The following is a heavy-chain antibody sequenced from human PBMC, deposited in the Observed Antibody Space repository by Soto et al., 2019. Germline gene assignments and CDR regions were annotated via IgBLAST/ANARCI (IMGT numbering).Heavy chain of an antibody. CDR3: ARQWGGYDNFDY. J-gene: IGHJ4*02. Sequence: SETLSLTCAVYGVSFTGYYWSWIRQPPGKGLEWIGYIYYSGSTNYNPSLKSRVTISVDTSKNQFSLKLSSVTAADTAVYYCARQWGGYDNFDYWGQGTLVTVSS. V-gene: IGHV4-59*08. CDR1: GVSFTGYY. CDR2: IYYSGST. D-gene: IGHD5-12*01.